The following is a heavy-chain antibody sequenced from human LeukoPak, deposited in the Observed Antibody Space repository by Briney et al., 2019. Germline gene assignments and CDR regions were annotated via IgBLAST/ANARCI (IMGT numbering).Heavy chain of an antibody. J-gene: IGHJ4*02. D-gene: IGHD4-17*01. CDR3: AKDWRDYGDYRGYFDY. V-gene: IGHV3-30*02. Sequence: GGSLRLSCAASGFTFSSYGMHWVRQAPGKGLEWVAFIRYDGRNTYYADSVKGRFTISRDNSKNTLYLQMNSLRAEDTAVYYCAKDWRDYGDYRGYFDYWGQGTLVTVSS. CDR1: GFTFSSYG. CDR2: IRYDGRNT.